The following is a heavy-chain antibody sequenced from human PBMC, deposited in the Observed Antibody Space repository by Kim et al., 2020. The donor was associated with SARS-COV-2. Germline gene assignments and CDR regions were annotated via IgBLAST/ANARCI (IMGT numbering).Heavy chain of an antibody. D-gene: IGHD4-17*01. CDR3: ARVRGDGGAFDI. Sequence: SYAQKFQGSVTMTRDTSTSTVYIELSSLRSEDTAVYYCARVRGDGGAFDIWGQGTMVTVSS. V-gene: IGHV1-46*01. J-gene: IGHJ3*02.